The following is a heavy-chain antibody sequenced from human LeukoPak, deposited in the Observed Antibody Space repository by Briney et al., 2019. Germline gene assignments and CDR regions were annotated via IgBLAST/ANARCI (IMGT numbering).Heavy chain of an antibody. V-gene: IGHV4-38-2*02. J-gene: IGHJ4*02. CDR3: ARDLRYFDWDY. CDR2: IYHSGST. CDR1: GYSISSGYY. D-gene: IGHD3-9*01. Sequence: SETLSLTCAVSGYSISSGYYWGWIRQPPGKGLEWIGSIYHSGSTYYNPSPKSRVTISVDTSKNQFSLKLSSVTAADTAVYYCARDLRYFDWDYWGQGTLVTVSS.